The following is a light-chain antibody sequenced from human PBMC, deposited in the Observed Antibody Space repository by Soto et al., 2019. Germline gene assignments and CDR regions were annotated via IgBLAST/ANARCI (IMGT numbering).Light chain of an antibody. J-gene: IGKJ4*01. CDR1: QSVSNN. CDR3: QQYNNWTIT. V-gene: IGKV3-15*01. CDR2: GSS. Sequence: EIVMTQSPATLSVSPGERATLSCRASQSVSNNVAWYQQKPGQAPRLLIYGSSIRATGFPARFSGSGSGTEFTLTISSLQSEDFAVYYCQQYNNWTITFGGGTKVDIK.